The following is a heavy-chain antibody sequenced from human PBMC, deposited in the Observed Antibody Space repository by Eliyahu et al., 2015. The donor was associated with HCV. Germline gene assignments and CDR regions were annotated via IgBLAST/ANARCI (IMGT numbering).Heavy chain of an antibody. D-gene: IGHD1-14*01. Sequence: QITFKESGPPLVXPTQTLTLTCTFSGFSLTAVGVGVGWVRHPPGKALXWLALIYGNDDKRYSPSLKTRLSITKDTSKNQVVLTMTNMDPVDTGTYYCAYYRWPPNEVAFDIWGQGTMVTVSS. CDR2: IYGNDDK. CDR1: GFSLTAVGVG. J-gene: IGHJ3*02. V-gene: IGHV2-5*01. CDR3: AYYRWPPNEVAFDI.